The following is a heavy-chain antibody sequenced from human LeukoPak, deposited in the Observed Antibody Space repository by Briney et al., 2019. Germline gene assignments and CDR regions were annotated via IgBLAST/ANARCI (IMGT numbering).Heavy chain of an antibody. V-gene: IGHV4-59*01. CDR3: ARTKPPRGGSGPSWFDP. D-gene: IGHD3-10*01. CDR2: IYYSGST. J-gene: IGHJ5*02. CDR1: GGSISSYY. Sequence: SETLSLTCTVSGGSISSYYWSWIRQPPGKGLEWIGYIYYSGSTNYNPSLKSRVTISVDTSKNQFSLKLSSVTAADTAVYYCARTKPPRGGSGPSWFDPWGQGTLVTVSS.